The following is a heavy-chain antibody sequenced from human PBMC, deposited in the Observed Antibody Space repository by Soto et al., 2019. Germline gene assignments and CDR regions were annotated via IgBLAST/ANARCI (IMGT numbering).Heavy chain of an antibody. CDR2: MNQDGSEI. CDR3: ARGRSLLWFGEP. CDR1: GFTFSSYL. D-gene: IGHD3-10*01. V-gene: IGHV3-7*01. J-gene: IGHJ4*02. Sequence: EVQLVESGGGLVQPGGSLKLSCAASGFTFSSYLMSWVRQAPGKGLEWVANMNQDGSEIYYVASVRGRFTISKDNAENSLYLQMNSLRAEDTAVYYCARGRSLLWFGEPRGQGTLVTVSS.